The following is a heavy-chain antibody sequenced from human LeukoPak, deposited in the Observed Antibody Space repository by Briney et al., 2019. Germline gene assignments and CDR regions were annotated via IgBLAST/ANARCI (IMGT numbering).Heavy chain of an antibody. CDR2: IKQDGSEK. CDR3: ARDARIAVAGTTHFQH. CDR1: GFTFSSYW. V-gene: IGHV3-7*01. Sequence: GGSLRVSCAASGFTFSSYWMSWVRQAPGKGLEWVANIKQDGSEKYYVDSVKGRFTIFRDNAKNSLYLQMNSLRAEDTAVYYCARDARIAVAGTTHFQHWGQGTMVTVSS. D-gene: IGHD6-19*01. J-gene: IGHJ1*01.